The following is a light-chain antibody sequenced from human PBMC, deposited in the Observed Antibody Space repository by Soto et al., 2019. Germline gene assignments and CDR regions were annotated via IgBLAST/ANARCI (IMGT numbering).Light chain of an antibody. J-gene: IGKJ1*01. CDR2: GAS. CDR3: QQYGSSGT. Sequence: EIVMTQSPANLSVSPGERATLSCRASQSVSSNLGWYQQKPGQAPRLLIYGASTRATGIPARFSGSGSGTEFTLTISSLQSEDFAVYYCQQYGSSGTFGQGTKVDIK. CDR1: QSVSSN. V-gene: IGKV3-15*01.